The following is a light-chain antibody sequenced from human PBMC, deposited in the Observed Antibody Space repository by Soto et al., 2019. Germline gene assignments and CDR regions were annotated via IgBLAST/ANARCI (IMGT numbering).Light chain of an antibody. Sequence: QSALTQPASLSGSPGQSITISCTGTSSDVSGYNYVSWYQQHPGQAPKLMIYDVNNRPSGISDRFSGSKSGNTASLTISWLQAEDEAEYYCCSYTSSITRYVFGTGTKVTVL. CDR1: SSDVSGYNY. J-gene: IGLJ1*01. V-gene: IGLV2-14*01. CDR2: DVN. CDR3: CSYTSSITRYV.